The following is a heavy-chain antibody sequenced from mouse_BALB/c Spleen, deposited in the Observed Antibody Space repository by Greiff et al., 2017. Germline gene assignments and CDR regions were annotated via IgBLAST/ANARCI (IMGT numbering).Heavy chain of an antibody. CDR3: ARHNYGNYFDY. D-gene: IGHD2-1*01. CDR2: ISSGGSYT. CDR1: GFTFSSYG. Sequence: EVQLVESGGDLVKPGGSLKLSCAASGFTFSSYGMSWVRQTPDKRLEWVATISSGGSYTYYPDSVKGRFTISRDNAKNTLYLQMSSLKSEDTAMYYCARHNYGNYFDYWGQGTTLTVSS. V-gene: IGHV5-6*01. J-gene: IGHJ2*01.